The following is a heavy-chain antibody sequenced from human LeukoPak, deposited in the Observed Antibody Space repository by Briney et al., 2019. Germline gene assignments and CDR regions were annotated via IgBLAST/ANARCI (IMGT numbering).Heavy chain of an antibody. D-gene: IGHD1-26*01. Sequence: GGSLRLSCTASGFTFGDYAKSWVRQAPGKGLEWVGFIRSKAYGGTTEYAASVKGRFTISRDDSKSIAYLQMNSLKTEDTAVYYCNAGATTIKDYWGQGTLVTVSS. CDR3: NAGATTIKDY. V-gene: IGHV3-49*04. CDR2: IRSKAYGGTT. CDR1: GFTFGDYA. J-gene: IGHJ4*02.